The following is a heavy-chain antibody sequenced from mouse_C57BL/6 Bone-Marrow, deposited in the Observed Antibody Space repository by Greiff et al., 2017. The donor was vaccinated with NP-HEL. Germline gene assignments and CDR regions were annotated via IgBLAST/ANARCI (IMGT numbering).Heavy chain of an antibody. V-gene: IGHV1-42*01. Sequence: EVKLQESGPELVKPGASVKISCKASGYSFTGYYMNWVKQSPEKSLEWIGEINPSTGGTTYNQKFKAKATLTVDKSSSTAYMQLKSLTSEDSAVYYCASAYAMDYWDQGTSVTVSS. J-gene: IGHJ4*01. CDR1: GYSFTGYY. CDR2: INPSTGGT. CDR3: ASAYAMDY.